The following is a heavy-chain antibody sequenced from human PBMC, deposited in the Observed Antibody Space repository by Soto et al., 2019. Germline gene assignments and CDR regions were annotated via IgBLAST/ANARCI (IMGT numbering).Heavy chain of an antibody. Sequence: QITLKESGPTLVKPTQTLTLTCTFSGFPLSTSGVGVAWIRQPPGKALEWLALIYWDDDKRYRPTLESRLTITKDTTKIQVVLTMTNMDSVDTATYYCAYLPCSGGSCYWFSFSGMDVWGQGTTVTVSS. V-gene: IGHV2-5*02. CDR1: GFPLSTSGVG. D-gene: IGHD2-15*01. CDR2: IYWDDDK. J-gene: IGHJ6*02. CDR3: AYLPCSGGSCYWFSFSGMDV.